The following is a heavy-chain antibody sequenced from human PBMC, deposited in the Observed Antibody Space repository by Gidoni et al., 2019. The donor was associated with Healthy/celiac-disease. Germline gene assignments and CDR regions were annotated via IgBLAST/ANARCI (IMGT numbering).Heavy chain of an antibody. CDR1: GFTFSSYS. J-gene: IGHJ4*02. CDR3: ARPGDSSGWYIFDY. Sequence: EVQLVESGGGLVQPGGSLRLSCAASGFTFSSYSMNWVRQAPGKGLEWVSYISSSSSTIYYADSVKGRFTISRDNAKNSLYLQMNSLRAEDTAVYYCARPGDSSGWYIFDYWGQGTLVTVSS. D-gene: IGHD6-19*01. CDR2: ISSSSSTI. V-gene: IGHV3-48*04.